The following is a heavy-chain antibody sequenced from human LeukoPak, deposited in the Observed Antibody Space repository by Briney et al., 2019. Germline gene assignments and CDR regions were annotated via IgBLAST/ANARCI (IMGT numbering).Heavy chain of an antibody. V-gene: IGHV3-7*01. CDR3: VREIFGVVIIYAFDI. Sequence: GGSLRLSCAASGFTFSHYHMSWVRQAPGKGLEWVANIKQDGSEQFYLDSVKGRFTISRDNAKNTLYLQMNSLRAEDAAVYYCVREIFGVVIIYAFDIWGQGTMVTVSS. J-gene: IGHJ3*02. D-gene: IGHD3-3*01. CDR2: IKQDGSEQ. CDR1: GFTFSHYH.